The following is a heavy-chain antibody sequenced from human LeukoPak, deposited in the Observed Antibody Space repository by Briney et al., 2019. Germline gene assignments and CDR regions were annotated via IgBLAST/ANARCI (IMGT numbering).Heavy chain of an antibody. D-gene: IGHD3-16*02. Sequence: PGGSLRLSCAASGFTFDDYAMHWVRQAPGKGLEWVSGISWNSGSIGYADSVKGRFTSSRDNAKNSLYLQMNSLRAEDTALYYCAKEASYDYVWGSYRYRANYFDYWGQGTLVTVSS. CDR2: ISWNSGSI. J-gene: IGHJ4*02. CDR1: GFTFDDYA. CDR3: AKEASYDYVWGSYRYRANYFDY. V-gene: IGHV3-9*01.